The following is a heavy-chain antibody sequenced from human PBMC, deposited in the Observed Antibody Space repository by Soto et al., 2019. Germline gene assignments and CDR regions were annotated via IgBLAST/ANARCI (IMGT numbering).Heavy chain of an antibody. J-gene: IGHJ4*02. D-gene: IGHD2-2*01. CDR2: ISYDGNTQ. V-gene: IGHV3-30-3*01. CDR1: GFIFSGYA. Sequence: QVQLVESGGGVVQPGGSLRLSCAASGFIFSGYAMHWVRQAPGKGLEWVAVISYDGNTQYYADSVKGRFTVSRDNSNNILYEEMNNLGDEDPAMYYCAKETNADESNFWDQGTLVTVS. CDR3: AKETNADESNF.